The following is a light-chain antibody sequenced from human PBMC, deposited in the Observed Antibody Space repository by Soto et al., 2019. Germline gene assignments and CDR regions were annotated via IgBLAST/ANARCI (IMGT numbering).Light chain of an antibody. V-gene: IGKV1-5*03. J-gene: IGKJ1*01. CDR3: QQYNSYWT. CDR1: QSISSW. Sequence: DIQMTQSPSTLSASVGDRVTITCRASQSISSWLAWYQQKPGKAPKLLIYKASSLESGVESRFSGSGSGTEFTLTISSLQPDDFANYYCQQYNSYWTFGQGTKVEIK. CDR2: KAS.